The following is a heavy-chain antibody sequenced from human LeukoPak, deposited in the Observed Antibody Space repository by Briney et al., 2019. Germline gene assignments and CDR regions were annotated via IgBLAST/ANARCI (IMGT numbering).Heavy chain of an antibody. Sequence: SETLSLTCTVSGGSISSYYWNWIRQPPGKGLEWIGYIYTSGSTNYNPSLKSRVTISVDTSKNQFSLKLSSVTAADTAVYYCARLGPPKTSEPDTYYFDYWGQGTLVTVSS. CDR2: IYTSGST. V-gene: IGHV4-4*09. CDR3: ARLGPPKTSEPDTYYFDY. J-gene: IGHJ4*02. D-gene: IGHD1-14*01. CDR1: GGSISSYY.